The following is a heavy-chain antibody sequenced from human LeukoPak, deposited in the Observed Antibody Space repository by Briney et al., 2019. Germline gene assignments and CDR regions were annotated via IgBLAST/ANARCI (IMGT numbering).Heavy chain of an antibody. CDR1: GFTFSSYG. CDR2: ISYDGSNK. V-gene: IGHV3-30*18. Sequence: GGSLRLSCAASGFTFSSYGMHWVRQAPGKGLEWVAVISYDGSNKYYADSVKGRFTISRDNSKNTLYLQMNSLRAEDTAVYYCAKDDGEQQLGDYWGQGTPVTVSS. J-gene: IGHJ4*02. D-gene: IGHD6-13*01. CDR3: AKDDGEQQLGDY.